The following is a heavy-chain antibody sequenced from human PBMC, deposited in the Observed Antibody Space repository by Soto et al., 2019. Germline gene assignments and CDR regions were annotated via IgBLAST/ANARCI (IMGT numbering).Heavy chain of an antibody. CDR2: ISYDGSNK. Sequence: GGSLRLSCAASGFTFSSYAMHWVRQAPGKGLEWVAVISYDGSNKYYADSVKGRFTISRDNSKNTLYLQMNSLRAEDTAVYYCARESVFSSSWPHYYGMDVWGQGTTVTFSS. J-gene: IGHJ6*02. V-gene: IGHV3-30-3*01. CDR1: GFTFSSYA. D-gene: IGHD6-13*01. CDR3: ARESVFSSSWPHYYGMDV.